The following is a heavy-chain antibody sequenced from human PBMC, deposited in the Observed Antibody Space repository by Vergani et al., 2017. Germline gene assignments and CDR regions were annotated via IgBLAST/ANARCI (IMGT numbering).Heavy chain of an antibody. CDR1: GCSISSYY. V-gene: IGHV4-59*01. J-gene: IGHJ4*02. Sequence: QVQLQESGPGLVKPSETLSLTCTVSGCSISSYYWSWIRQPPGKGLEWIGYIYYSGSTHYNPSLKSRVTISVDTSKNQFFLKRSSVTAADTAVYYCARGGSSSWYCDYWGQGTLVTVSS. CDR2: IYYSGST. CDR3: ARGGSSSWYCDY. D-gene: IGHD6-13*01.